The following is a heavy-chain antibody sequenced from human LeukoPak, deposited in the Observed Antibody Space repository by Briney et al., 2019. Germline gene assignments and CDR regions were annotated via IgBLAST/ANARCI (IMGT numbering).Heavy chain of an antibody. CDR2: IYYSGST. D-gene: IGHD6-13*01. Sequence: SETLSLTCTVSGASISSSSYYWGWTRQPPGKGLEWIGSIYYSGSTYYNPSLKSRVTISVDTSKNQFSLKLSSVTAADTAVYYCARDESSSSHYYYGMDVWGQGTTVTV. V-gene: IGHV4-39*07. J-gene: IGHJ6*02. CDR1: GASISSSSYY. CDR3: ARDESSSSHYYYGMDV.